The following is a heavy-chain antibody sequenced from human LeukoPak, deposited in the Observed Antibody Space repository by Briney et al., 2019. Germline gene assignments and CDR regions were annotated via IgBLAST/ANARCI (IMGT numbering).Heavy chain of an antibody. CDR1: GGSFSGYY. J-gene: IGHJ3*02. D-gene: IGHD6-6*01. CDR2: INHSGST. Sequence: SETLSLTCAVYGGSFSGYYWSWIRQPPGKGLEWIGEINHSGSTNYNPSLKSRVTISVDTSKNQFSLKLSSVTAADTAVYYCARVDKSIAARPRVGAFDIWGQGTMVTVSS. CDR3: ARVDKSIAARPRVGAFDI. V-gene: IGHV4-34*01.